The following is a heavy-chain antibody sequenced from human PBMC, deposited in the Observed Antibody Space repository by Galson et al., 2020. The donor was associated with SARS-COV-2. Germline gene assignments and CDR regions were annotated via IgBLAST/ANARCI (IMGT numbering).Heavy chain of an antibody. J-gene: IGHJ4*02. CDR2: ISGSGTST. D-gene: IGHD4-17*01. CDR3: AKDSAVTTNFYFDL. V-gene: IGHV3-23*01. CDR1: GFTFKNYA. Sequence: GGSLRLSCAASGFTFKNYAMSWVRQVPGKGLEWVSSISGSGTSTYYADSLKGRFTVSRDNSKNTLHLHMDSLRADDTALYYCAKDSAVTTNFYFDLWGQGTLVTVSS.